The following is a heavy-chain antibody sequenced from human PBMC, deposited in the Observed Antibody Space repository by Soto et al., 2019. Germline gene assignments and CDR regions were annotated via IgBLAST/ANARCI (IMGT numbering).Heavy chain of an antibody. J-gene: IGHJ6*02. D-gene: IGHD2-2*01. CDR3: ARVRPAAMVNYYYYGMDV. Sequence: VASVKVSCKASGYTFTSYGISWVRQAPGQGLEWMGWISAYNGNTNYAQKLQGRVTMTTDTSTSTAYMELRSLRSDDTAVYYCARVRPAAMVNYYYYGMDVWGQGTTVTVSS. CDR2: ISAYNGNT. V-gene: IGHV1-18*01. CDR1: GYTFTSYG.